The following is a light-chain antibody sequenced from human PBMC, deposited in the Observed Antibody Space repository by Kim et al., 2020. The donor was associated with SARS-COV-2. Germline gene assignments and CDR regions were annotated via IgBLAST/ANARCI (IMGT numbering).Light chain of an antibody. J-gene: IGLJ2*01. Sequence: SSELTQDSAVSVALGQTVRITCQGDSLRHYFASWYQQRPGQAPVLVIYGKNNRHSGIPDRFSDSSSGDTASLTITGAQAEDEADYYCNSRDSRGNHPFGGGTQLTVL. CDR3: NSRDSRGNHP. CDR2: GKN. CDR1: SLRHYF. V-gene: IGLV3-19*01.